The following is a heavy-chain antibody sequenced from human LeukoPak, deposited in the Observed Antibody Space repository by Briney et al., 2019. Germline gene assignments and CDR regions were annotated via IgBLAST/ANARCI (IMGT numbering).Heavy chain of an antibody. CDR2: INHSGST. CDR1: GGSFSGYY. V-gene: IGHV4-34*01. Sequence: PSETLSLTCAVYGGSFSGYYWSWIRQPPGKGLEWIGEINHSGSTNYNPSLKSRVTISVDTSKNQFSLKLSSVTAADTAVYYCARVRISNYLRLDRWGQGTLVTVSS. J-gene: IGHJ5*02. D-gene: IGHD4-11*01. CDR3: ARVRISNYLRLDR.